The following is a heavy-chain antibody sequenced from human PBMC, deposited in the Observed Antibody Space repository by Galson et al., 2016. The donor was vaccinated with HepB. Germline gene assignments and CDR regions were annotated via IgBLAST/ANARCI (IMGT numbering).Heavy chain of an antibody. V-gene: IGHV3-23*01. D-gene: IGHD4-17*01. CDR1: GFTFNSYA. CDR2: ISASGQTT. Sequence: SLRLSCAASGFTFNSYAMSWVCQAPGKGLEWVAGISASGQTTFYADSVTGRFTISRDNSKNTLNLEMNKLRVDDTAVYYCVKDRRYGDYVGWFDPWGQGTPVIVSS. CDR3: VKDRRYGDYVGWFDP. J-gene: IGHJ5*02.